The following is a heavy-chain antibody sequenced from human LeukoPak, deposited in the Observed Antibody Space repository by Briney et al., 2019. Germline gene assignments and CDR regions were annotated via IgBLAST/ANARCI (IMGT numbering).Heavy chain of an antibody. CDR1: GFTFSSYE. CDR3: AREIVSAVAGNFDY. V-gene: IGHV3-48*03. Sequence: PGGSLRFSCAASGFTFSSYEMNWVRQAPGKGLEWVSYISSSGSTRTYADSVKGRFTISRDNARNSLYLEMNTLRAEDTAVYYCAREIVSAVAGNFDYWGQGTLVTVSS. CDR2: ISSSGSTR. J-gene: IGHJ4*02. D-gene: IGHD6-19*01.